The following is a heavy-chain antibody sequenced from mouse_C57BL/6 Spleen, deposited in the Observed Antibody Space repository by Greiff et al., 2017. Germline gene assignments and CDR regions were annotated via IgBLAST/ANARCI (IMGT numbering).Heavy chain of an antibody. CDR3: ARRGWDPGYFDY. CDR1: GYTFTDYY. J-gene: IGHJ2*01. V-gene: IGHV1-26*01. D-gene: IGHD4-1*01. Sequence: EVQLQQSGPELVKPGASVKISCKASGYTFTDYYMNWVKQSHGKSLEWIGDINPNNGGTSYNQKFKGKATLTVDKSSSTAYMELRSLTSEDSAVYYCARRGWDPGYFDYWGQGTTLTVSS. CDR2: INPNNGGT.